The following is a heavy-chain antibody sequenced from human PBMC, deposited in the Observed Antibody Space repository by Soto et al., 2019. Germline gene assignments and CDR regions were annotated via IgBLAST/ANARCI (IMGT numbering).Heavy chain of an antibody. CDR1: GFTFSSYS. V-gene: IGHV3-21*01. D-gene: IGHD6-13*01. CDR2: ISSSSSYI. Sequence: EVQLVESGGGLVKPGGSLRLSCAASGFTFSSYSMNWVRQAPGKGLEWVSSISSSSSYIYYADSVKGRFTISRDNAKNSLSPQMNSLRAEDTAVYYCARGGRAAAGTGYWGQGTPVTVSS. CDR3: ARGGRAAAGTGY. J-gene: IGHJ4*02.